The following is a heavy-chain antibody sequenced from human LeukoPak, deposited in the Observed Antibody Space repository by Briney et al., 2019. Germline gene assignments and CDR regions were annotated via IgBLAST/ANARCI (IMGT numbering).Heavy chain of an antibody. CDR1: GFTFSSYA. V-gene: IGHV3-23*01. Sequence: GGSLRLSCAASGFTFSSYAMSWVRQAPGKGLEWVSGISGSGGGSTYDADSVKGRFTISRDNSKNTLYLQVNSLRAEDTAVYYCAKDLDDPNYYDSSGHDYWGQGTLVTVSS. CDR2: ISGSGGGST. D-gene: IGHD3-22*01. J-gene: IGHJ4*02. CDR3: AKDLDDPNYYDSSGHDY.